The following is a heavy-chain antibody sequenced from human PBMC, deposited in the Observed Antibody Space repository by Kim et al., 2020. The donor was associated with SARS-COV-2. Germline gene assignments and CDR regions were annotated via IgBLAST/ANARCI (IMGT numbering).Heavy chain of an antibody. D-gene: IGHD2-2*01. CDR2: INAGNGHT. CDR1: GYTFTRYA. J-gene: IGHJ1*01. CDR3: AREGLPDYNEYHSEYFQH. V-gene: IGHV1-3*01. Sequence: ASVKVSCKASGYTFTRYAIHWVRQAPGQRLEWMGWINAGNGHTRYSQKFQGRVTITRDTSASTVYMELSSLRSEDTAVYYCAREGLPDYNEYHSEYFQHWGQGTLVTVSS.